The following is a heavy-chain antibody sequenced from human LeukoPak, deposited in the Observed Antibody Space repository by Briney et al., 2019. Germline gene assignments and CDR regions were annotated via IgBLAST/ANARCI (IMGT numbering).Heavy chain of an antibody. Sequence: SETPSLTCSVSGDSVSTAYWGWIRQSPGKGLEWIAYMHYSGNTKYNSSLKSRATISLDTSRNQFSLKLRSVTAADTAVYYCARLIRQGHYAMDVWGQGTMVTVSS. CDR2: MHYSGNT. V-gene: IGHV4-59*02. J-gene: IGHJ6*02. CDR3: ARLIRQGHYAMDV. CDR1: GDSVSTAY.